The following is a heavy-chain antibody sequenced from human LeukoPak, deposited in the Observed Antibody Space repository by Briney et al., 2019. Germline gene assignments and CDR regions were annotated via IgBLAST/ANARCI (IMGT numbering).Heavy chain of an antibody. Sequence: RSGGSLRLSCAASGFTFSSYAMSWVRQAPGKGLEWVSVISGSGGSIYYADSVKGRFTISRDNSKNTLYLQMNSLRAEDTAVYYCAKDIVVVPAAGGYFDNWGQGTLVTVSS. J-gene: IGHJ4*02. CDR1: GFTFSSYA. CDR2: ISGSGGSI. CDR3: AKDIVVVPAAGGYFDN. V-gene: IGHV3-23*01. D-gene: IGHD2-2*01.